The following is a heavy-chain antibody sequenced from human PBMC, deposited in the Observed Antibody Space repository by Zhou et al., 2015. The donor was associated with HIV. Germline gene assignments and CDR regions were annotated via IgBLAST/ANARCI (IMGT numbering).Heavy chain of an antibody. CDR3: ARPYFGELLGASLGEPSVQFEHYYGMDV. D-gene: IGHD3-10*01. CDR1: GYTFTSYG. V-gene: IGHV1-18*01. J-gene: IGHJ6*02. Sequence: QVQLVQSGAEVKKPGASVKVSCKASGYTFTSYGISWVRQAPGQGLEWMGWISAYNGNTNYAQKLQGRVTMTTDTSTSTAYMELRSLRSDDTAVYYCARPYFGELLGASLGEPSVQFEHYYGMDVWGQGP. CDR2: ISAYNGNT.